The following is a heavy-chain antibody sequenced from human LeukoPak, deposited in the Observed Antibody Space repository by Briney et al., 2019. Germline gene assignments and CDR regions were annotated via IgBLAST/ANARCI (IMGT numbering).Heavy chain of an antibody. CDR3: ARLAIYCSGEDF. D-gene: IGHD2-15*01. CDR1: GYSISSSSYY. Sequence: PSETLSLTCTVSGYSISSSSYYWGWIRQPPGKGLEWIGSIYYSGSTYYDPSLKSRVTISVDTSKNQFSLKLSSVTAADTAVYYCARLAIYCSGEDFWGQGTLVSVSS. V-gene: IGHV4-39*01. CDR2: IYYSGST. J-gene: IGHJ4*02.